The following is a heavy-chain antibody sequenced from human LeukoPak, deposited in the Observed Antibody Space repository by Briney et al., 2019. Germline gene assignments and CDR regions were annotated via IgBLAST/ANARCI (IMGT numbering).Heavy chain of an antibody. CDR3: ASPYYDYVWGSQREGAFDY. CDR1: GGTFSSYA. CDR2: IIPILGIA. Sequence: GASVKVSCKASGGTFSSYAISWVRQAPGQGLEWMGRIIPILGIANYAQKFQGRVTITADKSTSTAYMELSSLRSEDTAVYYCASPYYDYVWGSQREGAFDYWGQGTLVTVSS. D-gene: IGHD3-16*01. J-gene: IGHJ4*02. V-gene: IGHV1-69*04.